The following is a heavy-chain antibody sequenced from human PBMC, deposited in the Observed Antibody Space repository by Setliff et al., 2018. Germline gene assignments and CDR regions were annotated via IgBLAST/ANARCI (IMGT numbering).Heavy chain of an antibody. J-gene: IGHJ5*02. CDR1: GFTLTSYP. D-gene: IGHD3-3*01. CDR2: INPDNGNR. Sequence: ASVKVSCKASGFTLTSYPIHWVRQAPGQRLEWMGWINPDNGNRKYSQRFQGRVTITRDTSASTVFLELSTLRSEDTAVYYCTRDTYIGDFWSGYYIQGRFDPWGQGTLVTVSS. CDR3: TRDTYIGDFWSGYYIQGRFDP. V-gene: IGHV1-3*01.